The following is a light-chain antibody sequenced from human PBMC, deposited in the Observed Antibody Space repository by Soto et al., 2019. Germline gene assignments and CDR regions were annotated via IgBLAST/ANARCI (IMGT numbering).Light chain of an antibody. Sequence: QSALTQPASVSGSPGQSITISCTRTSSDVGSYNFVSWYQQHPGEVPKVMIYEVSKRPSGVSDRFSGSKSGNTASLTISGLQAEDEADYYCCADAGRSTYVFGTGTKVPS. J-gene: IGLJ1*01. V-gene: IGLV2-23*02. CDR3: CADAGRSTYV. CDR2: EVS. CDR1: SSDVGSYNF.